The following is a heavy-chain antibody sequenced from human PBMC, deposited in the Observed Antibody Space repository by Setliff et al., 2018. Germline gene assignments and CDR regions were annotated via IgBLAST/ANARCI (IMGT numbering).Heavy chain of an antibody. D-gene: IGHD1-26*01. CDR2: VYSNVGT. V-gene: IGHV4-4*07. Sequence: ETLSLTCTVSGGSINDYYWSWIRQPAGKGLEWIGRVYSNVGTNFNPSLKSRVTMSVDASKNQISLKLMSVTAADTAVYYCASRNSDGGPEYFQHWGQGALVTVSS. J-gene: IGHJ1*01. CDR1: GGSINDYY. CDR3: ASRNSDGGPEYFQH.